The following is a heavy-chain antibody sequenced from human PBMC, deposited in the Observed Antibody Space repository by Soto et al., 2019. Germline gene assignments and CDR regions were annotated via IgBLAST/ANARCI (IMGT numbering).Heavy chain of an antibody. CDR2: IKSKTDGGTT. CDR1: GFTFSNAW. Sequence: GGSLRLSCAASGFTFSNAWMSWVRQAPGKGLEWVGRIKSKTDGGTTDYAAPVKGRFTISRDDSKNTLYLQMNSLKTEDTAVYYCTTGYYYDGNGMDVWGQGTTVTVSS. D-gene: IGHD3-22*01. V-gene: IGHV3-15*01. CDR3: TTGYYYDGNGMDV. J-gene: IGHJ6*02.